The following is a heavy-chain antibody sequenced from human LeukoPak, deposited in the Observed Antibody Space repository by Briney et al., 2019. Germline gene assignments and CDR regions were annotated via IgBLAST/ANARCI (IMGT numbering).Heavy chain of an antibody. Sequence: ASVKVSCKSYGSTFNVYYMHWVRQVPGQGLEWMGWISPDGGVTNYAQKFQGRVTLTRDSATTTDYMELSRLTSDDTAVYYCARENWYYDHWGQGTLVAVSS. CDR2: ISPDGGVT. CDR3: ARENWYYDH. V-gene: IGHV1-2*02. CDR1: GSTFNVYY. J-gene: IGHJ4*02.